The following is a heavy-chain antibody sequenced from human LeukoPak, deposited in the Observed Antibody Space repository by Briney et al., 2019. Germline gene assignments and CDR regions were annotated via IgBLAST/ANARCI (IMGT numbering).Heavy chain of an antibody. D-gene: IGHD3-22*01. CDR2: ISYDGSNK. CDR3: ARARLYDSSGYYSH. Sequence: GGSLRLSCAASGFTFSSYAMHWVRQAPGKGLEWVAVISYDGSNKYYADSVKGRFTISRDNSKNTLYLQMNSLRAEDTAVYYCARARLYDSSGYYSHWGQGTLVTVSS. V-gene: IGHV3-30*04. CDR1: GFTFSSYA. J-gene: IGHJ4*02.